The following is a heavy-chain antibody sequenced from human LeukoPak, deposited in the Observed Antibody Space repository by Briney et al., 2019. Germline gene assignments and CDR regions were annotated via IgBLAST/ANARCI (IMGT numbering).Heavy chain of an antibody. V-gene: IGHV4-59*01. J-gene: IGHJ6*04. Sequence: TPSETLSLTCTVSGGSISSYYWSWIRQPPGKGLEWIGYIYYSGSTNYNPSLKSRVTISVDTSKNQFPLKLSSVTAADTAVYYCARGTVVVPAPPDVWGKGTTVTISS. CDR1: GGSISSYY. CDR2: IYYSGST. CDR3: ARGTVVVPAPPDV. D-gene: IGHD2-2*01.